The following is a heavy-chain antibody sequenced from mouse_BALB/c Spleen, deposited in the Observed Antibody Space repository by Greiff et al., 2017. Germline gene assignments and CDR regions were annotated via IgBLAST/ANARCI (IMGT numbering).Heavy chain of an antibody. CDR1: GYTFTSYW. J-gene: IGHJ4*01. D-gene: IGHD1-1*01. CDR3: ARRHYYDSSDDYAMEY. Sequence: VQLQQPGAELVKPGASVKLSCKASGYTFTSYWMHWVKQRPGQGLEWIGEINPSNGRTNYNEKFKSKATLTVDKSSSTAYMQLSSLTSEDSAVYYWARRHYYDSSDDYAMEYWGQGTSVTVAS. CDR2: INPSNGRT. V-gene: IGHV1S81*02.